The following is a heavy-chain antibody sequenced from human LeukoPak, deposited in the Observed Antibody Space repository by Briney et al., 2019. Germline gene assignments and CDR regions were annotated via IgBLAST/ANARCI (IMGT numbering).Heavy chain of an antibody. CDR1: GVTIGSYE. CDR2: ISNSGRTI. CDR3: ARESELVGPTAGFDY. D-gene: IGHD1-26*01. Sequence: GGSLRLSCAASGVTIGSYEMIWARQARGKGPEWISYISNSGRTINYADSVRSRFTVSRDNANNLLYLQLDRLRAAVMAIYFCARESELVGPTAGFDYWGQGTLVTVSS. J-gene: IGHJ4*02. V-gene: IGHV3-48*03.